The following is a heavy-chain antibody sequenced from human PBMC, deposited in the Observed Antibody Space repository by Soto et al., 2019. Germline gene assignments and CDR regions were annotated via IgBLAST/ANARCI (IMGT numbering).Heavy chain of an antibody. Sequence: GGSLRLSCAASGFTFSSYGMHWVRQAPGKGLEWVAVIWYDGSNKYCADSVKGRFTISRDNSKNTLYLQMNSLRAEDTAVYYCARGEIKSWYCLDYWGQGTLVTVSS. CDR1: GFTFSSYG. CDR2: IWYDGSNK. V-gene: IGHV3-33*01. J-gene: IGHJ4*02. CDR3: ARGEIKSWYCLDY. D-gene: IGHD6-13*01.